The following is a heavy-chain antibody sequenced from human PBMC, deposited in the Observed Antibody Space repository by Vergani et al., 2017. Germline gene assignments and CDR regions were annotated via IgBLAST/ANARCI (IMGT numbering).Heavy chain of an antibody. D-gene: IGHD6-13*01. Sequence: QVQLVESGGGLVKPGGSLRLSCAASGFTFSDYYMSWIRQAPGKGLGWVSYISSSGSTIYYADSVKGRFTISRDNAKNSLYLQMNSLRAEDTAVYYCARDLFSSSWYLQGAFDIWGQGTMATVSS. CDR2: ISSSGSTI. V-gene: IGHV3-11*04. CDR1: GFTFSDYY. J-gene: IGHJ3*02. CDR3: ARDLFSSSWYLQGAFDI.